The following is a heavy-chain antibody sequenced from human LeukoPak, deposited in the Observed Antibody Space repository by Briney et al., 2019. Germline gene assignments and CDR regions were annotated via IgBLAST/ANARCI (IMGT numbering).Heavy chain of an antibody. Sequence: ASVKVSCKASGYTFTGYYMHWVRQAPGQGLAWVGWINPNSGGTNYAQKFQGWVTMTRDTSISTAYMELSRLRSDDTAVYYCARELARYCSGGSCYSGGNAFDIWGQGTMVTVSS. J-gene: IGHJ3*02. D-gene: IGHD2-15*01. CDR3: ARELARYCSGGSCYSGGNAFDI. V-gene: IGHV1-2*04. CDR1: GYTFTGYY. CDR2: INPNSGGT.